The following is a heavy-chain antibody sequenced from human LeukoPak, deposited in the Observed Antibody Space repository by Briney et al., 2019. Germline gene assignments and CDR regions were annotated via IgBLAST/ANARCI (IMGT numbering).Heavy chain of an antibody. CDR1: GFTFCSYS. J-gene: IGHJ4*02. CDR3: ARDYYDSSGYDYAGLDY. Sequence: PGGSLRLSCAASGFTFCSYSMNCVREAPGGGLEWVSSISSSSSYIYYADSVKGRFTISRDNAKNSLYLQKNSLRAEDTAVYYCARDYYDSSGYDYAGLDYWGQGTLVTVSS. V-gene: IGHV3-21*01. D-gene: IGHD3-22*01. CDR2: ISSSSSYI.